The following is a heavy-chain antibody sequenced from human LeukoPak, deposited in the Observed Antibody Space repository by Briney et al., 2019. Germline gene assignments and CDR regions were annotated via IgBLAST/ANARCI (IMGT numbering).Heavy chain of an antibody. CDR1: GFTFNSYD. Sequence: PGGSLRLSCAASGFTFNSYDMHWIRQAPGKGLDWVALIWYDGSNKYYPDSVKGRFTISRDNSKNTLYLQMNSLRAEDTAVYYCARYVGGGNSGGFDYRGQGTLVIVSS. J-gene: IGHJ4*02. V-gene: IGHV3-33*01. D-gene: IGHD4-23*01. CDR2: IWYDGSNK. CDR3: ARYVGGGNSGGFDY.